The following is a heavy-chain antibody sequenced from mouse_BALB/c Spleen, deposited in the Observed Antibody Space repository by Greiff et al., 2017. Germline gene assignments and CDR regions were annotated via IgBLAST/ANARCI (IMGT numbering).Heavy chain of an antibody. V-gene: IGHV5-17*02. Sequence: EVMLVESGGGLVQPGGSRKLSCAASGFTFSSFGMHWVRQAPEKGLEWVAYISSGSSTIYYADTVKGRFTISRDNPKNTLFLQMTSLRSEDTAMYYCARSRLRRNFDYWGQGTTLTVSS. CDR2: ISSGSSTI. CDR3: ARSRLRRNFDY. D-gene: IGHD2-4*01. J-gene: IGHJ2*01. CDR1: GFTFSSFG.